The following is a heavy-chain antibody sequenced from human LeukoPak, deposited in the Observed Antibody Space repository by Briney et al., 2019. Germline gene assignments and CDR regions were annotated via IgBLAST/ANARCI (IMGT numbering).Heavy chain of an antibody. Sequence: GASVKVSCKASGYTFTGYYMHWVRQAPGQGLEWMGWINPNSGGTNYAQKFQGRVTMTRDTSISTVYMELSRLRSDDTAVYYCARHQLELGGGDWFDPWGQGTLVTVSS. J-gene: IGHJ5*02. D-gene: IGHD1-7*01. CDR2: INPNSGGT. CDR1: GYTFTGYY. V-gene: IGHV1-2*02. CDR3: ARHQLELGGGDWFDP.